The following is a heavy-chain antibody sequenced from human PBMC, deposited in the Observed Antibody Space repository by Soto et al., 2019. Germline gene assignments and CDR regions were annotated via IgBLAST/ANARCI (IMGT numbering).Heavy chain of an antibody. CDR1: GGTIRSPDW. V-gene: IGHV4-4*02. D-gene: IGHD4-4*01. Sequence: SETLSLTCGVSGGTIRSPDWWTWVRQPPGKGLEWIGEIFQSGSTNYTPSLESRVTISVDKSKNQFSLTLTSVTAADTAVYFCARHVASTVTTSDWFDPWGQGTLVTVSS. CDR2: IFQSGST. J-gene: IGHJ5*02. CDR3: ARHVASTVTTSDWFDP.